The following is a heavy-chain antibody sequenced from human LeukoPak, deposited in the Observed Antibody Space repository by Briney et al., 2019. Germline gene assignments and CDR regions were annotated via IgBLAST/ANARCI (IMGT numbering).Heavy chain of an antibody. J-gene: IGHJ3*02. V-gene: IGHV1-2*02. CDR1: GYTFTGYY. Sequence: GASVKVSCKASGYTFTGYYMHWVRQAPGQGLEWMGWVNPNSGGTNYAQKCQGRVTMTRDTSISTAYMELSRLRSDDTAVYYCARVSGSYPDDAFDIWGQGTMVTVSS. CDR2: VNPNSGGT. CDR3: ARVSGSYPDDAFDI. D-gene: IGHD1-26*01.